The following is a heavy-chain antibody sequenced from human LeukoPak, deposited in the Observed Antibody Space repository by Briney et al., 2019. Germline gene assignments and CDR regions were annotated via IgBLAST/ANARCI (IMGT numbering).Heavy chain of an antibody. D-gene: IGHD3-22*01. Sequence: PSETLSLTCAVYGGSLSGYYWSWIRQPPGKGLEWIGEINHSGSTNYNPSLKSRVTISVDTSKNQFSLKLSSVTAADTAVYYCARRRRYYDSSGYSDYWGQGTLVTVSS. J-gene: IGHJ4*02. CDR2: INHSGST. CDR3: ARRRRYYDSSGYSDY. V-gene: IGHV4-34*01. CDR1: GGSLSGYY.